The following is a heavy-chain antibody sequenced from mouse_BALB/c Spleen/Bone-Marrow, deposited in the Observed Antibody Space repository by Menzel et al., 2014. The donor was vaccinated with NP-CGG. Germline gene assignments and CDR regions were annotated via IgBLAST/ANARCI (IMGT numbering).Heavy chain of an antibody. CDR1: GYTFTSYW. Sequence: QVQLKESGAELVKPGASVKLSCKASGYTFTSYWMHWVKQRPGQGLEWIGEINPSNGRTNYNEKSKIKATLTVDKSSSTAYMQLSSLTSEDSAVYYCASYRGAYWGQGTLVTVSA. CDR2: INPSNGRT. V-gene: IGHV1S81*02. CDR3: ASYRGAY. J-gene: IGHJ3*01. D-gene: IGHD2-12*01.